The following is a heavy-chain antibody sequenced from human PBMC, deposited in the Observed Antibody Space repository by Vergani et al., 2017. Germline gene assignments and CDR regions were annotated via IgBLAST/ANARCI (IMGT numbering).Heavy chain of an antibody. Sequence: QVQLQESGPGLVKPSQTLSLTCTVSGGSINSGGYYWSWIRQHPGKGLEWIGYIYYSGDTHYNPSLKSRVSISVDTSKNQFSLKLSSVTAADTAVYYCAREVTTIKGGFDYWGQGTLVTVSS. V-gene: IGHV4-31*03. D-gene: IGHD4-17*01. CDR2: IYYSGDT. CDR3: AREVTTIKGGFDY. CDR1: GGSINSGGYY. J-gene: IGHJ4*02.